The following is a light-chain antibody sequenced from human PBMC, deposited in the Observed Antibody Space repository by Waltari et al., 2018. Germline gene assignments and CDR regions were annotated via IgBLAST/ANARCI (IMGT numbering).Light chain of an antibody. CDR2: VNGDGSH. CDR1: SGYRSDA. J-gene: IGLJ3*02. V-gene: IGLV4-69*01. CDR3: QTGRHGIWV. Sequence: QLVLTQSPSASASLGASVKLTCTLSSGYRSDAIAWHQQQPEKGPRYLMKVNGDGSHSKGDGIPDRFSGSSSGAERYLTLSSLQSEDEADYYCQTGRHGIWVFGGGTKLTVL.